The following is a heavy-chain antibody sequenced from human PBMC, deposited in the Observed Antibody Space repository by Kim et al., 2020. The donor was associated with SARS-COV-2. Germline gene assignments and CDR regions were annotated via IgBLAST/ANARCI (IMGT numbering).Heavy chain of an antibody. D-gene: IGHD3-3*01. CDR3: ARDQGKYDFWSGVPYYYYGMDV. V-gene: IGHV4-59*13. Sequence: SETLSLTCTVSGGSISSYYWSWIRQPPGKGLEWIGYIYYSGSTNYNPSLKSRVTISVDTSKNQFSLKLSSVTAADTAVYYCARDQGKYDFWSGVPYYYYGMDVWGQGTTVTVSS. CDR1: GGSISSYY. CDR2: IYYSGST. J-gene: IGHJ6*02.